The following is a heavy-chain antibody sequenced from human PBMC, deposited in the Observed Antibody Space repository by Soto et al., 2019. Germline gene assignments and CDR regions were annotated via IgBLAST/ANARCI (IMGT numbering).Heavy chain of an antibody. CDR2: ISGYNGNT. CDR1: GYTFTNFG. D-gene: IGHD2-15*01. CDR3: ARGGTPIDD. J-gene: IGHJ4*02. V-gene: IGHV1-18*01. Sequence: QVQLVQSGAEVKKPGASVKVSCKASGYTFTNFGISWVRQAPGQGLEWMGWISGYNGNTNYAQKFQGRVTMTTDTSTRTAYMEVRSLRFDDTAMYYCARGGTPIDDWGQGTLVTVSS.